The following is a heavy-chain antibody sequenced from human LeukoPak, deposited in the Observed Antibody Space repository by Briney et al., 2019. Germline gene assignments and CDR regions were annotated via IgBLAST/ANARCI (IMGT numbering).Heavy chain of an antibody. CDR3: AKVYGYSYGLDY. D-gene: IGHD5-18*01. J-gene: IGHJ4*02. CDR1: GFTFSGYP. CDR2: ISYDGSNK. Sequence: GGSLRLSCAASGFTFSGYPIHWVRQAPGKGLEWVAVISYDGSNKYYADSVKGRFTISRDNSKNTLYLQMNSLRAEDTAVYYCAKVYGYSYGLDYWGQGTLVTVSS. V-gene: IGHV3-30*04.